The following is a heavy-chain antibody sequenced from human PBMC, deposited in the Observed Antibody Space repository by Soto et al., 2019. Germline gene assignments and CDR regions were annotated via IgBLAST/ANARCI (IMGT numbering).Heavy chain of an antibody. CDR2: IYYSGST. CDR1: GGSISGYY. V-gene: IGHV4-59*12. CDR3: AGDYYDSSGYYY. J-gene: IGHJ4*02. Sequence: SETLSLTCTVSGGSISGYYWSWIRQPPGKGLEWIGEIYYSGSTNYNPSLKSRVTISVDKSKNQFSLKLSSVTAADTAVYYCAGDYYDSSGYYYWGQGTLVTVSS. D-gene: IGHD3-22*01.